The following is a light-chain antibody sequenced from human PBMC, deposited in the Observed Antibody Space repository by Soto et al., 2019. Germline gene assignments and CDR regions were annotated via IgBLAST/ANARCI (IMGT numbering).Light chain of an antibody. CDR2: DAS. Sequence: DIQMTQSPSSLSASVGDRVTITCQASQDISNYLNWYQQKPGKAPKLLIYDASNLETGVPSTFSGSGSGTDFTFTISSLQPEDIATYYWQQYDNLALTFGGGTKVEIK. V-gene: IGKV1-33*01. CDR3: QQYDNLALT. J-gene: IGKJ4*01. CDR1: QDISNY.